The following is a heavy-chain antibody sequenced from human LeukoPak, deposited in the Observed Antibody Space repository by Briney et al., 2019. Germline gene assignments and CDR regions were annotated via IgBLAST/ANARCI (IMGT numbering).Heavy chain of an antibody. CDR2: INHSGST. Sequence: NPSETLSLTCGVSGGSFSGYYWNWIRQPPGKGLEWIGEINHSGSTNYNPSLKSRVTISVDTSKNQFSLKLSSVTAADTAVYYCARGLRFGVHMRRSVFDPWGQGTLVTVSS. D-gene: IGHD3-10*01. V-gene: IGHV4-34*01. CDR3: ARGLRFGVHMRRSVFDP. J-gene: IGHJ5*02. CDR1: GGSFSGYY.